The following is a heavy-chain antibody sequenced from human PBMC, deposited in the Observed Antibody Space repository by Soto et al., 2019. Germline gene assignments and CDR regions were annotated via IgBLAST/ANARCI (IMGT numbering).Heavy chain of an antibody. J-gene: IGHJ4*02. CDR1: GGTFSSYA. V-gene: IGHV1-69*13. CDR3: ARARYDSSGYYKTYYFDY. D-gene: IGHD3-22*01. Sequence: SVKVSCKASGGTFSSYAISWVRQAPGQWLEWMGGIIPIFGTANYAQKFQGRVTITADESTSTAYMELSSLRSEDTAVYYCARARYDSSGYYKTYYFDYWAQRTPVTVCS. CDR2: IIPIFGTA.